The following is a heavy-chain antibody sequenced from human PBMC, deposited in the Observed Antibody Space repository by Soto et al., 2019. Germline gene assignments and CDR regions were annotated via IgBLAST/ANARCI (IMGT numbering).Heavy chain of an antibody. J-gene: IGHJ4*02. Sequence: PSETLSLTCTVSGSSINSSGYYWGCIRQPPGKGLECIGSMFYVVSTYYNPSLKSRVTVSVDTSKNQFSLNLRSVTAADTAVYYCARLPSRHLVDYWGQGTLVTVSS. CDR3: ARLPSRHLVDY. D-gene: IGHD3-3*02. CDR1: GSSINSSGYY. CDR2: MFYVVST. V-gene: IGHV4-39*01.